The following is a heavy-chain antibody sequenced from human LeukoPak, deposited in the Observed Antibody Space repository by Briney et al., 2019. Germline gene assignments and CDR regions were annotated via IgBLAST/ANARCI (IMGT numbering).Heavy chain of an antibody. CDR3: ARGSLHSWSPRYYFDY. D-gene: IGHD6-13*01. CDR2: IYYSGST. J-gene: IGHJ4*02. Sequence: WVRQPPGKGLEWIGSIYYSGSTYYNPSLKSRVTISVDTSKNQFSLKLSSVTAADTAVYYCARGSLHSWSPRYYFDYWGQGTLVTVSS. V-gene: IGHV4-39*01.